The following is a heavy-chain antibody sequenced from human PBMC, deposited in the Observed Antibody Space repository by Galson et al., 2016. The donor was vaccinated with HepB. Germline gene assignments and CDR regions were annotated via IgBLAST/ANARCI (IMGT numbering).Heavy chain of an antibody. J-gene: IGHJ4*02. D-gene: IGHD6-19*01. CDR3: ARDMSSGWYWVYFDY. CDR2: INRDRSVI. Sequence: SLRLSCAGSGFTFSSYWMTWVRQAPGKGLEWVANINRDRSVIHYVDSVEGRFTISRDNAKNSLFLQMNSLRAEDTAVYYCARDMSSGWYWVYFDYWGQGTLVTVSP. V-gene: IGHV3-7*01. CDR1: GFTFSSYW.